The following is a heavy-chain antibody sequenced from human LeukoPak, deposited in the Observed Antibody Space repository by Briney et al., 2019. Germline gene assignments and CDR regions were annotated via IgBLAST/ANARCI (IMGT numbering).Heavy chain of an antibody. CDR1: GFTFSSYA. V-gene: IGHV3-23*01. J-gene: IGHJ3*02. D-gene: IGHD2-15*01. CDR2: ISGSGGST. Sequence: PGGSLRLSRAASGFTFSSYAMSWVRQAPGKGLEWVSAISGSGGSTYYADAVKGRFTISRDNSKNTLYLQMNSLRVEDTAVYYCAKDLWSGGSCCDAFDIWGQGTMVTVSS. CDR3: AKDLWSGGSCCDAFDI.